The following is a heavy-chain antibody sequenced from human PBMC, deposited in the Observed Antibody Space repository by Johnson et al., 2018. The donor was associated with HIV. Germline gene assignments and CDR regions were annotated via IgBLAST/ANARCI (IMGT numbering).Heavy chain of an antibody. CDR3: AKDFWPVGARGAFDI. V-gene: IGHV3-33*06. Sequence: QVQLVESGGGLVQPGGSLRLSCAASGFTFSDYYMSWIRQAPGKGLEWVAVIWYDGSNNYYADSVKGRFTISRDNSKNTLYRQMNSLRAEDTAVYYCAKDFWPVGARGAFDIWGQGTMVTVSS. D-gene: IGHD1-26*01. CDR1: GFTFSDYY. J-gene: IGHJ3*02. CDR2: IWYDGSNN.